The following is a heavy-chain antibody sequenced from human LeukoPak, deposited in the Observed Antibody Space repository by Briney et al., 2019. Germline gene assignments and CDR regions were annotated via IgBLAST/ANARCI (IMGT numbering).Heavy chain of an antibody. J-gene: IGHJ3*02. CDR1: AYPISSGHY. Sequence: SETLSLTCAVSAYPISSGHYWGWLRPPPGKGLEWIGSMYHSGSTYFIPSLKSRVTISVDTPKNQFSLTLSSVTAADTAVYFCARVSGSGTALDAFDIWGQGTMVIVSS. V-gene: IGHV4-38-2*01. CDR2: MYHSGST. CDR3: ARVSGSGTALDAFDI. D-gene: IGHD1-1*01.